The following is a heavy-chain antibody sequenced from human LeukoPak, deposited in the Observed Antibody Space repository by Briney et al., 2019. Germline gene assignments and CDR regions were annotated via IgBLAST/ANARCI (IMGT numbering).Heavy chain of an antibody. CDR1: GFAFNFYA. J-gene: IGHJ5*02. CDR3: ARASDPWLQLT. V-gene: IGHV3-7*05. D-gene: IGHD5-24*01. CDR2: IKQDGSEK. Sequence: GGSLRLSCAASGFAFNFYAMTWVSQAPGKGLEWVGNIKQDGSEKRYADSVRGRFSISRDNAQTSLYLQMNSLRAEDTAVYYCARASDPWLQLTWGQGTLVTVSS.